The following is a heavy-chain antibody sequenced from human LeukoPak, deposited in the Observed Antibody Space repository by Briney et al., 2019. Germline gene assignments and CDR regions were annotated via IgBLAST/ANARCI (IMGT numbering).Heavy chain of an antibody. J-gene: IGHJ4*02. CDR3: ASPAPYESSGHYKL. V-gene: IGHV4-59*06. CDR2: IYYGGST. D-gene: IGHD3-22*01. CDR1: GGSISSYY. Sequence: SDTLSLTCTVSGGSISSYYWTWIRQHPGKGLEWIGYIYYGGSTYYNPSLKSRVTISVDTSKNQFSLQLNSVTAADTAVYFCASPAPYESSGHYKLWGQGTLVTVSS.